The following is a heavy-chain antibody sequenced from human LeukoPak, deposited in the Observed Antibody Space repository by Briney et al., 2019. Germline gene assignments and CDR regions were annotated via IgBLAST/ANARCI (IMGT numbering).Heavy chain of an antibody. D-gene: IGHD3-3*01. CDR2: IYHSGST. J-gene: IGHJ6*02. Sequence: SETLSLTCAVSGGSISSSNWWSWVRQPPGKGLEWIGEIYHSGSTNYNPSLKSRVTTSVDKSKNQFSLKLSSVTAADTAVYYCARGYDFWSGPGVWGQGTTVTVSS. CDR1: GGSISSSNW. V-gene: IGHV4-4*02. CDR3: ARGYDFWSGPGV.